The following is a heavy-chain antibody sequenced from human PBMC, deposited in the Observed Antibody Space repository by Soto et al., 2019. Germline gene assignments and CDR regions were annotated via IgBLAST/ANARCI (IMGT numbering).Heavy chain of an antibody. J-gene: IGHJ4*02. V-gene: IGHV4-59*01. D-gene: IGHD5-18*01. CDR2: IYYTGST. Sequence: SETLSLTCSVSGGSISSYYWSWIRQPPGKGLEWIGYIYYTGSTNSNLSLKSRATISLDTSKNQFSLRLTSVTAADTAVYYCARRYSASFDYWGQGTLVT. CDR3: ARRYSASFDY. CDR1: GGSISSYY.